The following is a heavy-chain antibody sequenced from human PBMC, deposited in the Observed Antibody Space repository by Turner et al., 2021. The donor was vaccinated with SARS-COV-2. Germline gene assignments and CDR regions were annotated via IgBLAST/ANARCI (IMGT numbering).Heavy chain of an antibody. CDR2: INSDGSST. J-gene: IGHJ4*02. Sequence: EEQLVESGGGLVQPGGSLRLSCAASGFTFSNYWMHWVRQAPGKGLVWVSRINSDGSSTSYADSVKGRFTISRDNAKNTLYLQMNSLRAEDTAVYYCARDCSSTNCYRSGFNYWGQGTLVTVSS. V-gene: IGHV3-74*01. CDR3: ARDCSSTNCYRSGFNY. CDR1: GFTFSNYW. D-gene: IGHD2-2*02.